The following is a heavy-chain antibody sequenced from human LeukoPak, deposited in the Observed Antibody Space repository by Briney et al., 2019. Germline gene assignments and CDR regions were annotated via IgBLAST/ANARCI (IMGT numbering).Heavy chain of an antibody. CDR2: IYSDGSRT. D-gene: IGHD1-26*01. CDR1: GFTFNTYW. CDR3: ARSGRGGAFDI. Sequence: QSGGSLRLSCAASGFTFNTYWMHWVRQGPGKGLVWVSRIYSDGSRTTYADSVRGRFTISGDNAKNTLYLQMNSLRAEDTAMYYCARSGRGGAFDIWGQGTMVTVSS. V-gene: IGHV3-74*01. J-gene: IGHJ3*02.